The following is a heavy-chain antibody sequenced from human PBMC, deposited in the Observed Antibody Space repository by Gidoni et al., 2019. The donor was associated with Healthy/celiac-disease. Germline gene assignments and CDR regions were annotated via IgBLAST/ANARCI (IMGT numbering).Heavy chain of an antibody. D-gene: IGHD2-8*02. CDR3: ARDFRVCTGGVCGSMDV. CDR1: GLPFSSYA. Sequence: QVQQVESGGGVVQPGRSLRLSCAASGLPFSSYAMHWVRQAPGKGLGWVAVISYDGSNKYYADSVKGRFTISRDNSKNTLYLQMNSLRAEDTAVYYCARDFRVCTGGVCGSMDVWGQGTTVTVSS. V-gene: IGHV3-30*04. CDR2: ISYDGSNK. J-gene: IGHJ6*02.